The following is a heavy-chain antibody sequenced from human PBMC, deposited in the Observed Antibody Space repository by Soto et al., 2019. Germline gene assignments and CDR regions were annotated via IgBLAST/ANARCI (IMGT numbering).Heavy chain of an antibody. J-gene: IGHJ4*02. CDR2: IYYSGST. CDR3: PRGCWGGGGGYYFDY. V-gene: IGHV4-59*08. CDR1: GGSISSYY. Sequence: QVQLQESGPGLVKSLETLSLTCTVSGGSISSYYWGWIRQPPGTGLEWIGYIYYSGSTHYNPSLNSRVYISVDKSTNKISLRLTSVIAEGKALYYGPRGCWGGGGGYYFDYWGQGPLYAGSS. D-gene: IGHD2-21*01.